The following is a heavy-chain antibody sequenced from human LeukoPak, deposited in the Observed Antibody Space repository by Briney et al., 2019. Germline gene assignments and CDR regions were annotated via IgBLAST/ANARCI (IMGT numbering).Heavy chain of an antibody. D-gene: IGHD5-18*01. V-gene: IGHV3-23*01. J-gene: IGHJ4*02. CDR2: IGPSGTNT. Sequence: GGSLRLSCAVSGLHFIDAWVSWVRQAPGKGLEWVSGIGPSGTNTYYADSVKGRFTISRDNSKNTVYLQVNSLRAEDTALYYCAQDRAYIQFYFWGQGTLVTVSS. CDR1: GLHFIDAW. CDR3: AQDRAYIQFYF.